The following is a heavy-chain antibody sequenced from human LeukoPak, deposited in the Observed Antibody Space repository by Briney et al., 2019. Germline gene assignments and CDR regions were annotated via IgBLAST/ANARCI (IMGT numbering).Heavy chain of an antibody. CDR1: GTTFDSHY. V-gene: IGHV3-7*01. CDR2: INQDGSEK. CDR3: ASAAGWESAY. J-gene: IGHJ4*02. Sequence: PGGSLRLSCAASGTTFDSHYMTWVRQTPEKGLEWVASINQDGSEKNYVDSVKGRFTISRDNAKKSLYLQMNSLRAEDTAVYYCASAAGWESAYWGQGTLVTVSS. D-gene: IGHD1-26*01.